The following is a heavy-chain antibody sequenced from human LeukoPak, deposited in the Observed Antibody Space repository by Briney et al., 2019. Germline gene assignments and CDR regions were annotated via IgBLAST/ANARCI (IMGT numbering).Heavy chain of an antibody. J-gene: IGHJ5*02. V-gene: IGHV4-59*10. CDR1: GFTFITYS. D-gene: IGHD2-2*01. Sequence: GSLRLSCAASGFTFITYSMNWVRQAPGKGLEWIGRIYTSGSTNYNPSLKSRVTMSVDTSKNQFSLKLSSVTAADTAVYYCASDLGYCSSTSCRYFDPWGQGTLVTVSS. CDR3: ASDLGYCSSTSCRYFDP. CDR2: IYTSGST.